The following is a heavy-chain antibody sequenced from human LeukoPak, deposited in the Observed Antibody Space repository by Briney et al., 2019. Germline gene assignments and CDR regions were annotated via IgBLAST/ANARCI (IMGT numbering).Heavy chain of an antibody. CDR2: IYYSGRT. Sequence: SETLSHTCTVSGGSISSSMYYWGWIRQPPGKGMEWIGGIYYSGRTYYNPSLKSRVTIAVEPSMNQFSLQLSSVTAADTAVDYCARHFGPLLPYYFDYWGQGTLVTVSS. J-gene: IGHJ4*02. V-gene: IGHV4-39*01. CDR1: GGSISSSMYY. CDR3: ARHFGPLLPYYFDY. D-gene: IGHD2-15*01.